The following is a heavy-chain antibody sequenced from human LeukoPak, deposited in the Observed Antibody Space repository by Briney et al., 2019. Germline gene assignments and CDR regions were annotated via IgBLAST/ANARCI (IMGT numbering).Heavy chain of an antibody. Sequence: SETLSLTCTVSGGSISSYYWSWIRQPPGKGLEWIGYIYYSGSTNYNPSLKSRVTISVDKSKNQFSLKLSSVTAADTAVYYCARVGSITMIVVDDEDWFDPWGQGTLVTVSS. CDR2: IYYSGST. D-gene: IGHD3-22*01. V-gene: IGHV4-59*12. J-gene: IGHJ5*02. CDR3: ARVGSITMIVVDDEDWFDP. CDR1: GGSISSYY.